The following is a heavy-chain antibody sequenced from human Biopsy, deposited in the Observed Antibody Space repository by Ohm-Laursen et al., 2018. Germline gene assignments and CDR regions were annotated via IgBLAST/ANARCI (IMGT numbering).Heavy chain of an antibody. J-gene: IGHJ4*02. V-gene: IGHV1-18*01. D-gene: IGHD2/OR15-2a*01. CDR3: ARVFCTSTTCYGLLDN. CDR2: ISPYNDKT. Sequence: SVKVSCKPSGYTFTSYDISWVRQAPGQGLEWMGWISPYNDKTSYPPKLQDRVTMTADTSTNTAHMELRSLRSDDTAVYCCARVFCTSTTCYGLLDNCGQGTVVTVSS. CDR1: GYTFTSYD.